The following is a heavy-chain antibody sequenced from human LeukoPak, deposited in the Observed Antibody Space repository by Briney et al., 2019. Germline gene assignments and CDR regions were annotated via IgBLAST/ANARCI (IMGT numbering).Heavy chain of an antibody. Sequence: SETLSLTCTVSGGSIRSGSYYWSWIRQPAGKGLEWIGRIYTSGSTNYNPSLKSRVTISVDTSKNQFSLKLSSVTAADTAVYYCARGLVVPAAILYYYCGMDVWGQGTTVTVSS. D-gene: IGHD2-2*01. V-gene: IGHV4-61*02. CDR3: ARGLVVPAAILYYYCGMDV. CDR1: GGSIRSGSYY. CDR2: IYTSGST. J-gene: IGHJ6*02.